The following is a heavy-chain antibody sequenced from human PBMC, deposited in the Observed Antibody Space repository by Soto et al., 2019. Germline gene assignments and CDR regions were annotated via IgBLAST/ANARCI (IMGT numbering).Heavy chain of an antibody. CDR1: GGSISSSSYY. D-gene: IGHD2-2*03. CDR3: ARLNGYCISTNGHGYYCMDF. V-gene: IGHV4-39*01. J-gene: IGHJ6*02. Sequence: SETLSLTCTVSGGSISSSSYYWGWIRQPPGKGLEWVASIYYGGSSYYNPSLNSRVTVSVDTSKNQFSLKMTSVTAADTAVYYCARLNGYCISTNGHGYYCMDFWRQGTTVTVP. CDR2: IYYGGSS.